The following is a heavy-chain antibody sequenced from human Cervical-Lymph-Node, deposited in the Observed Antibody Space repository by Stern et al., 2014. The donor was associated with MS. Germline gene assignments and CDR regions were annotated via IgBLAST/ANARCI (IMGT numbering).Heavy chain of an antibody. CDR1: GGSISSYY. D-gene: IGHD3-3*01. CDR3: AGSGTYYPDY. V-gene: IGHV4-59*08. CDR2: VHYSGTT. Sequence: MQLVESGPGLVKPSETLSLTCSVSGGSISSYYWNWIRQPPGKGLEWIANVHYSGTTNYNPSLQSRVTILLDTSMNKIFLKLTSVTAADTAVYYCAGSGTYYPDYWGQGILVTVSS. J-gene: IGHJ4*02.